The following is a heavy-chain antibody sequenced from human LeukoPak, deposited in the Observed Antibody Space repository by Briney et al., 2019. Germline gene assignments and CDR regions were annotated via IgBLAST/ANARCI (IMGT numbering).Heavy chain of an antibody. CDR2: ISSSSSYT. CDR3: ARLVSPIDAFDI. CDR1: GFTFSDYY. V-gene: IGHV3-11*03. Sequence: GGSLRLSCAASGFTFSDYYMSWIRQAPGKGLEWVSYISSSSSYTNYADSVKGRFTISRDNAKNSLYLQMNSLRAEDAAVYYCARLVSPIDAFDIWGQGTMVTVSS. D-gene: IGHD2-8*01. J-gene: IGHJ3*02.